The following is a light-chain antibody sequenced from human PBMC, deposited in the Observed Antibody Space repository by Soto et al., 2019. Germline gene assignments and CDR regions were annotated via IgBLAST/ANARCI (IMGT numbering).Light chain of an antibody. CDR2: EAS. V-gene: IGKV1-5*03. CDR3: QQYTNYPWT. CDR1: QGISNY. Sequence: DIQMTQSPSSLSASVGDRVTITCRASQGISNYLAWYQQKPGKAPRLLIYEASRLESGVPSRISGSGSGTEFTLTISSLQPDDFATYYCQQYTNYPWTFGQGTKVDIK. J-gene: IGKJ1*01.